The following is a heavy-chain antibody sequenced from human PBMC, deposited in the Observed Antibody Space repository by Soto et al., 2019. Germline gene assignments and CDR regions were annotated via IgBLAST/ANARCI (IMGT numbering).Heavy chain of an antibody. CDR3: AKLWELSSSPSFDY. J-gene: IGHJ4*02. CDR2: ISSSSSYI. V-gene: IGHV3-21*04. CDR1: GFTFSSYS. D-gene: IGHD6-6*01. Sequence: PGGSLRLSCAASGFTFSSYSMHWVRQAPGKGLEWVSSISSSSSYIYHADSVKGRFTISRDNAKNTLYLQMNSLRAEDTAVYYCAKLWELSSSPSFDYWGQGTLVTVSS.